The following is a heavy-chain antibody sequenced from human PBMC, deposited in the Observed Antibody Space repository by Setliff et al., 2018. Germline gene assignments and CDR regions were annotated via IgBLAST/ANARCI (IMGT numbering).Heavy chain of an antibody. CDR3: ARELPRTIFGVVIDY. CDR1: GGTFSSYA. V-gene: IGHV1-69*06. Sequence: SVKVSCKASGGTFSSYAISWVRQAPGQGLEWMGRIIPIFGTANYAQKFQGRVTITADKSTSTAYMGLSSLRSEDTAVYYCARELPRTIFGVVIDYWGQGTLVTVSS. J-gene: IGHJ4*02. CDR2: IIPIFGTA. D-gene: IGHD3-3*01.